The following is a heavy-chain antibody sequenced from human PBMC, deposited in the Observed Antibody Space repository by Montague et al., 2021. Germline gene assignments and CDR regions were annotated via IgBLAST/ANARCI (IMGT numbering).Heavy chain of an antibody. CDR3: ARGWQKRFDP. Sequence: SVISGDRVSSNDATWNWIRQSPSRGLEWLGRTYYRSKWYNEYAISVKSRITVNPDTSKNQFSLLLNSVTPEDTAVYYCARGWQKRFDPWGQGTLVTASS. CDR1: GDRVSSNDAT. D-gene: IGHD5-24*01. V-gene: IGHV6-1*01. J-gene: IGHJ5*02. CDR2: TYYRSKWYN.